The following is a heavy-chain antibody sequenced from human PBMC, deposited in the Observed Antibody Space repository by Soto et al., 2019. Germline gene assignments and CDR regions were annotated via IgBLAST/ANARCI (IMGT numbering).Heavy chain of an antibody. J-gene: IGHJ5*02. CDR3: AKDIDEGGQQLVECSWFDP. CDR1: GFTFDDYT. V-gene: IGHV3-43*01. Sequence: GGSLRLSCAASGFTFDDYTMHWVRQAPGKGLEWVSLISWDGGSTYYADSVKGRFTISRDNSKNSLYLQMNSLRTDDAALYYCAKDIDEGGQQLVECSWFDPWGEGTLVTVSS. D-gene: IGHD6-13*01. CDR2: ISWDGGST.